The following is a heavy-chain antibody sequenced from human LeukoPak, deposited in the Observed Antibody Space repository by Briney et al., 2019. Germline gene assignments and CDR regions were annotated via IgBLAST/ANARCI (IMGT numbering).Heavy chain of an antibody. V-gene: IGHV4-59*08. D-gene: IGHD2-2*01. CDR1: GGSISSYY. CDR2: IYYSGST. Sequence: SETLSVTSTASGGSISSYYRSWIRQTPGKGLEWIGYIYYSGSTNYNPSLKSRVNISVDTSKNQFSLKLSSVTAADTALYYCASLYCSSASCYLFHWGQGAPVSVSS. J-gene: IGHJ1*01. CDR3: ASLYCSSASCYLFH.